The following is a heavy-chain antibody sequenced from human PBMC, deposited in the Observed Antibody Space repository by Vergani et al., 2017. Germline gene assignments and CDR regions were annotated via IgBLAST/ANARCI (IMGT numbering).Heavy chain of an antibody. Sequence: QVQLVQSGAEVRKPGSSVKVSCKASGGTFNTSAFSWVRQAPGQGLEWMVRFIPIFGTANYAQKFQGRVTITADESTNTAYMELSRLRSEDTAIYYCASGRGHSQDWSLWTYYIDYWGQGTRVSVSS. V-gene: IGHV1-69*13. CDR1: GGTFNTSA. D-gene: IGHD3/OR15-3a*01. CDR3: ASGRGHSQDWSLWTYYIDY. J-gene: IGHJ4*02. CDR2: FIPIFGTA.